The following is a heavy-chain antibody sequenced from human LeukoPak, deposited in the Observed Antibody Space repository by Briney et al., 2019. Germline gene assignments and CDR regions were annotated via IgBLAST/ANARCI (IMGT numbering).Heavy chain of an antibody. CDR1: GYTFTDYY. V-gene: IGHV1-2*02. CDR3: ARAPAGCKLRYYDY. Sequence: GASVKDSCKASGYTFTDYYLHWVRQAPGQGLEWMGWINPNSGGTNYAQKFQGRVAMTRDTSITTAYVEPSRLRFDDTAVYYCARAPAGCKLRYYDYRGPLTIVTAS. CDR2: INPNSGGT. D-gene: IGHD3-9*01. J-gene: IGHJ4*02.